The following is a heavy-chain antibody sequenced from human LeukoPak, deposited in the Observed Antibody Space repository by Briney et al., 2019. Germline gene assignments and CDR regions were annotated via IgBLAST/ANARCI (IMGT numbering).Heavy chain of an antibody. Sequence: SVKVSCKASGGTFSSYAISWVRQAPGQGLEWMGGIIPIFCTANYAQKFQGRVTITADESTSTAYMELSSLRSEDTAVYYCARGEPSWSSTSCYFFYFDYWGQGTLVTVSP. V-gene: IGHV1-69*13. J-gene: IGHJ4*02. CDR2: IIPIFCTA. D-gene: IGHD2-2*01. CDR1: GGTFSSYA. CDR3: ARGEPSWSSTSCYFFYFDY.